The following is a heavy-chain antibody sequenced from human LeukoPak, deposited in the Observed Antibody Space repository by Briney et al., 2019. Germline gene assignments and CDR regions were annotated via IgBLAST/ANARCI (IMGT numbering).Heavy chain of an antibody. J-gene: IGHJ3*02. Sequence: GGSLRLSCAASGFTFSTYSMNWVRQAPGKGLEWVSSISGSGGSTHYADSVKGRFTISRDNSKNTLYLQMNSLRAEDTAVYYCARNGKRRDGYNHPLDAFDIWGQGTMVTVSS. CDR2: ISGSGGST. CDR3: ARNGKRRDGYNHPLDAFDI. D-gene: IGHD5-24*01. CDR1: GFTFSTYS. V-gene: IGHV3-23*01.